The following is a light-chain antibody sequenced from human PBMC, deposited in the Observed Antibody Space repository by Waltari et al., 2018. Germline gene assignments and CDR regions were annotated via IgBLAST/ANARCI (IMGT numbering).Light chain of an antibody. CDR3: QQYNNWPTT. J-gene: IGKJ5*01. Sequence: EIVMTQSPATLSVSPGERATLSCRASQSVSSDLAWYQHKPGQAPWLLIYGASTRATGLPARFSGSGSGTEFTLTISSLQSEDFAVYYCQQYNNWPTTFGQGTRLEIK. CDR2: GAS. V-gene: IGKV3-15*01. CDR1: QSVSSD.